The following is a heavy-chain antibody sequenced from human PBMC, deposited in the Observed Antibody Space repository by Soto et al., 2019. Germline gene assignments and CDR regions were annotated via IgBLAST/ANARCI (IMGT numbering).Heavy chain of an antibody. CDR1: GFTFSTYT. CDR3: AREGPVPPYYFYDY. D-gene: IGHD3-10*01. CDR2: ISGSGSTI. Sequence: EVQLVESGGGLVQPGGSLRLSCAASGFTFSTYTMNWVRQAPGKGLEWASYISGSGSTIYYADSVKGRFTTSRDNAKNSLYLQMNSLRDEDTALYYCAREGPVPPYYFYDYWGQGTLVTVSS. J-gene: IGHJ4*02. V-gene: IGHV3-48*02.